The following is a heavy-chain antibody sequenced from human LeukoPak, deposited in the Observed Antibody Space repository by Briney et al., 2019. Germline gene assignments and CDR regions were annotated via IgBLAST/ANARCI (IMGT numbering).Heavy chain of an antibody. J-gene: IGHJ4*02. CDR2: IKQDGSEK. Sequence: QPGGSLRHSCAASGFIFSSYWMSWVRQAPGKGLEWVANIKQDGSEKYYVDSVKGRFTISRDNAKKSLYLQMNSLRAEDAAVYYCASELGGGSDHWGQGTLVTVSS. V-gene: IGHV3-7*01. CDR1: GFIFSSYW. CDR3: ASELGGGSDH. D-gene: IGHD2-15*01.